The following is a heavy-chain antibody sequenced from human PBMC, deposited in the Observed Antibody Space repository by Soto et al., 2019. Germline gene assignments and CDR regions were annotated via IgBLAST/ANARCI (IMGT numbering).Heavy chain of an antibody. CDR3: ARDDGFANYDISRSEYYYYGMDV. Sequence: ASVKVSCKASGYTFTSYYMHWVRQAPGQGLEWMGIINPSGGSTSYAQKFQGRVTMTRDTSTSTVYMELSSLRSEDTAVYYCARDDGFANYDISRSEYYYYGMDVWGQGTTVTVSS. CDR2: INPSGGST. D-gene: IGHD3-9*01. V-gene: IGHV1-46*01. CDR1: GYTFTSYY. J-gene: IGHJ6*02.